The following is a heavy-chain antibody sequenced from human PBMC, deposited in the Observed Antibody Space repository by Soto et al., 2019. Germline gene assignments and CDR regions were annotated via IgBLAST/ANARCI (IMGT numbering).Heavy chain of an antibody. CDR1: GYTFTSYG. CDR3: ASGWFGEFVNQFDY. Sequence: QVQLVQSGAEVKKPGASVKVSCKPSGYTFTSYGITWVRQAPGQGLEWMGWISAYNGNTNYAQKSKGRYTMTPYTHTSTDYMELRRLVWVETVVYYCASGWFGEFVNQFDYWGQGTMVTGSS. V-gene: IGHV1-18*01. J-gene: IGHJ4*02. D-gene: IGHD3-10*01. CDR2: ISAYNGNT.